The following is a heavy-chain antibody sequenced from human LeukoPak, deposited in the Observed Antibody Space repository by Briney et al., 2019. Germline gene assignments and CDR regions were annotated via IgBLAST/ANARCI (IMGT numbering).Heavy chain of an antibody. J-gene: IGHJ4*02. CDR3: ARDPNSGSYYQMDY. D-gene: IGHD1-26*01. CDR1: GGTFSSYA. Sequence: ASVKVSCKASGGTFSSYAFSWVRQAPGQGLEWMGGIIPIFGTANYAQKFQGRVTITADESTSTAYMELSSLRSEDTAVYYCARDPNSGSYYQMDYWGQGTLVTVSS. CDR2: IIPIFGTA. V-gene: IGHV1-69*13.